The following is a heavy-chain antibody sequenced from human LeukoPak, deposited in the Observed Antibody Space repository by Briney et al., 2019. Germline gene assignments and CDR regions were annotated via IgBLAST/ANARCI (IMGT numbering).Heavy chain of an antibody. CDR3: ASSSGSNKNPFEY. D-gene: IGHD4-23*01. CDR2: ISAYNGNT. CDR1: GYTFTSYG. J-gene: IGHJ4*02. Sequence: GASAKVSCKASGYTFTSYGISWVRQAPGQGLERMGWISAYNGNTNYAQKLQGRVTMTTDTSTSTAYMELRILRAEDTAVYYCASSSGSNKNPFEYWGQGTLVTVSS. V-gene: IGHV1-18*01.